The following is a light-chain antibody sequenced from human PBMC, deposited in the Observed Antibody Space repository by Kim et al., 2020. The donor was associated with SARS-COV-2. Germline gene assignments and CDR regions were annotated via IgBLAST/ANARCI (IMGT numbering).Light chain of an antibody. CDR1: NSDVGDYNS. J-gene: IGLJ1*01. CDR2: DVR. CDR3: RSHTSSSTYV. V-gene: IGLV2-14*04. Sequence: GQSSTISCTGTNSDVGDYNSVSWYQQHPGKAPKLIMYDVRERASGVSNRFSGSQSGNAASLTIAGLRAEDEADYYCRSHTSSSTYVFGSGTKVTVL.